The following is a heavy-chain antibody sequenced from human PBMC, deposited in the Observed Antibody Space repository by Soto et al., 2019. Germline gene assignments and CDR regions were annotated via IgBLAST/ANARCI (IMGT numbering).Heavy chain of an antibody. J-gene: IGHJ2*01. D-gene: IGHD1-1*01. V-gene: IGHV1-46*03. CDR3: ARDRIPPKGATGYWYFDL. CDR1: GYTFTSYY. Sequence: QVQLVQSGAEVKKPGASVKVSCKASGYTFTSYYMHWVLQAPGQGLEWMGIINPSGGSSYAQKFQGRVTMTRDTSTSTVYMELSSVTSEDTAVYYCARDRIPPKGATGYWYFDLWGRGTLVTVSS. CDR2: INPSGGS.